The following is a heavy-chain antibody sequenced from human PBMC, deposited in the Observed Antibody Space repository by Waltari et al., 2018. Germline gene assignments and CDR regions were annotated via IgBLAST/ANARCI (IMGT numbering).Heavy chain of an antibody. V-gene: IGHV1-69*01. D-gene: IGHD2-2*01. CDR2: LTPIFGTT. CDR1: GGTFSSNV. Sequence: QVQLVQSGAEVKKPGSSVKVSCKASGGTFSSNVIIWGRQAPGQGLEWMGGLTPIFGTTNSAQKFQGRVTITADESTSTAYMELSSLRSDDSAVYYCARGGAGSIVVLEPAAGFHPFDIWGQGTLVTVSS. J-gene: IGHJ3*02. CDR3: ARGGAGSIVVLEPAAGFHPFDI.